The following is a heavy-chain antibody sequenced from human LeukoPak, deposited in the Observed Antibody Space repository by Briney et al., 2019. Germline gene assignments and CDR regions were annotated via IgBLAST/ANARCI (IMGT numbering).Heavy chain of an antibody. V-gene: IGHV4-34*01. J-gene: IGHJ4*02. CDR1: GGSFSGYY. CDR2: INHSGST. D-gene: IGHD3-22*01. CDR3: ARATVDSSGYYYVFHFDY. Sequence: SETLSLICAVYGGSFSGYYWSWIRQPPGKGLEWIGEINHSGSTNYNPSLESRVTMSVDTSKNQFSLKLSSVTAADTAVYYCARATVDSSGYYYVFHFDYWGQGTLVTVSS.